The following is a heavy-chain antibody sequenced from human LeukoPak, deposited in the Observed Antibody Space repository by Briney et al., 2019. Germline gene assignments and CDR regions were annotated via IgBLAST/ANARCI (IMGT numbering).Heavy chain of an antibody. J-gene: IGHJ6*02. V-gene: IGHV1-2*02. CDR3: ARSDLGGSGWVRYYYYGMDV. D-gene: IGHD6-19*01. CDR1: GYTFTGYY. Sequence: ASVKVSCKASGYTFTGYYMHWVRQAPEQGLEWMGWINPNSGGTNYAQKFQGRVTMTRDTSISTAYMELSRLRSDDTAVYYCARSDLGGSGWVRYYYYGMDVWGQGTTVTVSS. CDR2: INPNSGGT.